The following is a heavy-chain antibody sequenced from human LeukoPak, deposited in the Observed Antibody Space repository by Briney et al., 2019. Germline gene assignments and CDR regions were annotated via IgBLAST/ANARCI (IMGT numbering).Heavy chain of an antibody. CDR1: GFTFSRYW. Sequence: PGGSLRLSCAASGFTFSRYWMSWVRQAPGEGLEYVANTKQDGSGKYYVDSVKGRFTISRDNAKNSLYLQMNSLRAEDTAVYYCAKGVVVVVAATGHFDYWGQGTLVTVSS. V-gene: IGHV3-7*03. J-gene: IGHJ4*02. CDR2: TKQDGSGK. D-gene: IGHD2-15*01. CDR3: AKGVVVVVAATGHFDY.